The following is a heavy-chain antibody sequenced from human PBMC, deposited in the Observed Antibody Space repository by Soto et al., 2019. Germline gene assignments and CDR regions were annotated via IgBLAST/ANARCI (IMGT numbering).Heavy chain of an antibody. CDR2: IYWNDDK. Sequence: QITLKESGPTLVKPTQTLTLTCTFSGFSLSTSGVGVGWIRQPPGKALEWLALIYWNDDKRYSPSLKSRLTITKDTSKNQVVLTMTNMDPVDTATYYCAHRLGPPYSSGWYDYWGQGTLVTVSS. D-gene: IGHD6-19*01. CDR1: GFSLSTSGVG. V-gene: IGHV2-5*01. J-gene: IGHJ4*02. CDR3: AHRLGPPYSSGWYDY.